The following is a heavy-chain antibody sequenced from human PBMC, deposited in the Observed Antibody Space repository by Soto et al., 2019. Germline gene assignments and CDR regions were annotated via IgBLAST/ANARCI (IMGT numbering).Heavy chain of an antibody. D-gene: IGHD2-21*02. CDR3: AKGFIVVVTAIRPDDNFDV. CDR2: ISGSGGTI. V-gene: IGHV3-23*01. CDR1: GFTFNTYA. Sequence: EVQLLESGGGLVQPGGSLRLSCAASGFTFNTYAMNWVRQAPGKGRERVASISGSGGTINYADSVKGRFTTSRDTSKNTLYLEMKSLSAEDTAVYYCAKGFIVVVTAIRPDDNFDVWDQGTMVTVSS. J-gene: IGHJ3*01.